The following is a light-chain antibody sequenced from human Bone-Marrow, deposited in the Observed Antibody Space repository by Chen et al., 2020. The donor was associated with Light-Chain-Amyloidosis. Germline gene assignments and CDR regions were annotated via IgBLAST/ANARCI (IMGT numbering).Light chain of an antibody. J-gene: IGKJ5*01. Sequence: IQMTQPPSSLPASVRDRVTITCRAGLLISTHLNWYQQQPGKAPKLLIYAASNLQSGVPSRFSGSGSGTDVTLTISSLQPEDFATYYCQQSYMTPITFGQGTRLEIK. V-gene: IGKV1-39*01. CDR2: AAS. CDR3: QQSYMTPIT. CDR1: LLISTH.